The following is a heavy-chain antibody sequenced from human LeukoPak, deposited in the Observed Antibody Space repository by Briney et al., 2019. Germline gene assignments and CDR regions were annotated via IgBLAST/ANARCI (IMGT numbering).Heavy chain of an antibody. J-gene: IGHJ4*02. CDR1: GGSISSSSYY. V-gene: IGHV4-39*07. CDR2: IYYSGST. Sequence: SETLSLTCTVSGGSISSSSYYWGWIRQPPGKGLEWIGSIYYSGSTYYNPSLKSRVTISVDTSKNQFSLKLSSATAADTAVYYCARVIRGPPLGYFDYWGQGTLVTVSS. CDR3: ARVIRGPPLGYFDY. D-gene: IGHD2-15*01.